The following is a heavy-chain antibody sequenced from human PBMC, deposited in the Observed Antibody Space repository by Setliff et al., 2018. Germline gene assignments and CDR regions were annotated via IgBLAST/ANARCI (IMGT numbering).Heavy chain of an antibody. V-gene: IGHV4-34*01. CDR2: INHSGST. Sequence: LSLTCAVYGGSFSGYYWSWIRQPPGKGLEWIGEINHSGSTNNNPSLKSRVTISVDTSKNQFSLKLSSVTAADTAVYYCARTYNFWSGYFDYWGQGTLVTVSS. CDR1: GGSFSGYY. D-gene: IGHD3-3*01. J-gene: IGHJ4*02. CDR3: ARTYNFWSGYFDY.